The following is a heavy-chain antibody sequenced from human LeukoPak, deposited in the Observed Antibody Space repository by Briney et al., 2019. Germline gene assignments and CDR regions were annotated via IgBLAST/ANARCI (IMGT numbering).Heavy chain of an antibody. Sequence: ASVKVSCKASGYTFTGYYMHWVRQAPGQGLEWMGWINPNSGGTSYAQKFQGRVTMTRDTSISTAYMDLTSLRFDDTAMYYCTRGGFGSGWEFDCWGQGTLVGVSS. D-gene: IGHD6-19*01. CDR1: GYTFTGYY. J-gene: IGHJ4*02. CDR3: TRGGFGSGWEFDC. CDR2: INPNSGGT. V-gene: IGHV1-2*02.